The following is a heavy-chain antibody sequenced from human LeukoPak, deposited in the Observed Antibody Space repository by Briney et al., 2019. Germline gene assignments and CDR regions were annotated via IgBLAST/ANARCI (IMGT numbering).Heavy chain of an antibody. CDR2: MNPSSGNT. J-gene: IGHJ5*01. D-gene: IGHD2-21*01. Sequence: ASVKVSCKASGYTFISYDINWVRQATGQGLEWMGWMNPSSGNTGYAQKFQGRVTMTRNTSISTAYMELSSLRSEDTAVYYCARRGATSPPNIYCGGDCYTRNWFDSWGQGTQVTVSS. V-gene: IGHV1-8*01. CDR1: GYTFISYD. CDR3: ARRGATSPPNIYCGGDCYTRNWFDS.